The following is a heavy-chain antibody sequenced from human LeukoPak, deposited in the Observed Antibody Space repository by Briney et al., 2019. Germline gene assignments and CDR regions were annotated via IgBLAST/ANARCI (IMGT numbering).Heavy chain of an antibody. J-gene: IGHJ6*02. D-gene: IGHD3-10*01. V-gene: IGHV1-69*04. CDR2: IIPIFGIA. Sequence: GASVKVSCKASGGTFSSYAISWVRQAPGQGLEWMGRIIPIFGIANYAQKFQGRVTITADKSTSTAYMELSSLRSEDTAVYYCAREPPGEGARGVYYGMDVWGQGTKVNGPS. CDR3: AREPPGEGARGVYYGMDV. CDR1: GGTFSSYA.